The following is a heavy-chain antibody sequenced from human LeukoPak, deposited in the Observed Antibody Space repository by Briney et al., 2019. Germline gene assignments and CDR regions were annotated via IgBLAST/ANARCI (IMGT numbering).Heavy chain of an antibody. V-gene: IGHV1-18*01. CDR3: ASNVDTAMVKPLTY. CDR1: GYTFTSYG. D-gene: IGHD5-18*01. J-gene: IGHJ4*02. Sequence: ASVKVSCKASGYTFTSYGISWVRQAPGQGLEWMGWISAYNGNTNYAQKLQGRVTMTTDTSTSTAYMELRSLRSDDAAVYYCASNVDTAMVKPLTYWGQGTLVTVSP. CDR2: ISAYNGNT.